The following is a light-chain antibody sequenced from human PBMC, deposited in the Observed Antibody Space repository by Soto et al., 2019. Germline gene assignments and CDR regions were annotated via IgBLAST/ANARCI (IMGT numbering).Light chain of an antibody. Sequence: EVVLTQSPLSLPVTVGQPATVSCRSSPSLLFFNGITYLTWFHQRPGQPPRRLISEASNRDSGVPDRFSCSGSGTDFTLEISRVEAEDVGLFYCMQGTHCPLTFGGGTRVEIK. CDR2: EAS. CDR3: MQGTHCPLT. CDR1: PSLLFFNGITY. V-gene: IGKV2-30*01. J-gene: IGKJ4*01.